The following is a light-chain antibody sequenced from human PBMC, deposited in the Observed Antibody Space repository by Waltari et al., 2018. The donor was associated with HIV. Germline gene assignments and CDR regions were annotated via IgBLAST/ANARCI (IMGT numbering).Light chain of an antibody. Sequence: QSVLTQPPSASGTPGQRVTISCSGSSSNIGSYYVYWYQQLPGTAPKLLIYRNNKRPSGVPDRFSGSKSGTSASLAISGLRSEDEADYYCAAWTDSLSGVVFGGGTKLSVL. CDR2: RNN. CDR1: SSNIGSYY. V-gene: IGLV1-47*01. J-gene: IGLJ2*01. CDR3: AAWTDSLSGVV.